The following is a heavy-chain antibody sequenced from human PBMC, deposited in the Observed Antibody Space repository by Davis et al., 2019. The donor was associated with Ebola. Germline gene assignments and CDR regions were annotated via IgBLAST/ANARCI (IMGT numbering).Heavy chain of an antibody. J-gene: IGHJ4*02. V-gene: IGHV7-4-1*02. CDR2: LNTNTGDP. Sequence: ASVKVSCKASGYTFTDYNIHWMRQAPGQGLEWLGWLNTNTGDPTYAQGFTGRFVFSLDTSVSTAYLQISSLQAEDTAVYYCVREEDIVLVPWGRFDYWGQGTLVTVSS. CDR1: GYTFTDYN. CDR3: VREEDIVLVPWGRFDY. D-gene: IGHD2-2*01.